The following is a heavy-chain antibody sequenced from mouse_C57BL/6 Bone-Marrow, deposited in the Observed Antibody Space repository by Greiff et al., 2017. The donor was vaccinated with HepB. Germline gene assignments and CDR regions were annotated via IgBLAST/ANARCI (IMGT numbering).Heavy chain of an antibody. CDR3: ARPAAQVSFDY. J-gene: IGHJ3*01. V-gene: IGHV5-6*02. D-gene: IGHD3-2*02. CDR1: GFTFSSYG. Sequence: DVKLVESGGDLVKPGGSLKLSCAASGFTFSSYGMSWVRQTPDKRLEWVATISSGGSYTYYPDSVKGRFTISRDNAKNTLYLQMSSLKSEDTAMYYCARPAAQVSFDYWGQGTLVTVSA. CDR2: ISSGGSYT.